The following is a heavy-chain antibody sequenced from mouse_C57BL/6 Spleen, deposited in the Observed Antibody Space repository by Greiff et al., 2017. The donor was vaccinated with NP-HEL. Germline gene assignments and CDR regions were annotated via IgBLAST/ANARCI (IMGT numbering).Heavy chain of an antibody. D-gene: IGHD2-5*01. J-gene: IGHJ4*01. CDR3: TRGYSNYGNYAMDY. Sequence: VQLQQSGPVLVKPGASVKMSCKASGYTFTDYYMNWVKQSHGKSLEWIGVINPYNGGTSYNQKFKGKATLTVDKSSSTAYMELNSLTSEDSEVYYCTRGYSNYGNYAMDYWGQGTSVTVSS. CDR1: GYTFTDYY. CDR2: INPYNGGT. V-gene: IGHV1-19*01.